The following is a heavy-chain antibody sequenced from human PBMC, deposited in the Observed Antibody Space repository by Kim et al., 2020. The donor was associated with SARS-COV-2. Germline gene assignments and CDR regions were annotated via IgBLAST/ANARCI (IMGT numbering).Heavy chain of an antibody. CDR3: ARGTTAAGSYYYYYMDV. Sequence: VKGRFTISRDKSKNTLYLQMNSLRAEDTAVYYCARGTTAAGSYYYYYMDVWGKGTTVTVSS. D-gene: IGHD6-13*01. J-gene: IGHJ6*03. V-gene: IGHV3-66*01.